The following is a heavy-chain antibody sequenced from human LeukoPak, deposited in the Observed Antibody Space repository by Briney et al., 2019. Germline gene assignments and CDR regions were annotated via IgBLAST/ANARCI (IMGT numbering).Heavy chain of an antibody. V-gene: IGHV3-33*08. J-gene: IGHJ4*02. CDR3: ARGVVVVVPAATYFDY. CDR1: GFTFSSYA. CDR2: IWYDGSNK. Sequence: GGSLRLSCAASGFTFSSYAMHWVRQAPGKGLEWVAVIWYDGSNKYYADSVKGRFTISRDNSKNTLYLQMNSLRAEDTAVYYCARGVVVVVPAATYFDYWGQGTLVTVSS. D-gene: IGHD2-2*01.